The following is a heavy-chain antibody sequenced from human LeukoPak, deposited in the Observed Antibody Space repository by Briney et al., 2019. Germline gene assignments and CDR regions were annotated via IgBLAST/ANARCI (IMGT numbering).Heavy chain of an antibody. CDR3: ARCPGGTTGTTFDY. CDR2: IYHSGST. CDR1: AYSISSGYY. V-gene: IGHV4-38-2*01. J-gene: IGHJ4*02. Sequence: SETLSLTCAVSAYSISSGYYWGWIRQPPGKGLEWIGSIYHSGSTYYNPSLKSRVTISVDTSKNQFSLNLSSMTAADTAVYYCARCPGGTTGTTFDYWGQGTLVTVSS. D-gene: IGHD1-7*01.